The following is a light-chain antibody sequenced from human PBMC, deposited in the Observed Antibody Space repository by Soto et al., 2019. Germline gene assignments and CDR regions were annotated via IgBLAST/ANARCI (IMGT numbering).Light chain of an antibody. CDR2: DAS. CDR1: QSISTC. V-gene: IGKV1-5*01. Sequence: TQSPATLSSSLWDRATLTCRASQSISTCVAWYQQRPGKAPKLLIFDASTMTSGVPSRFSGSGSGTEFTLTISSLQPDDFAIYYCQQRYSTPRRFGQGTKVDIK. J-gene: IGKJ1*01. CDR3: QQRYSTPRR.